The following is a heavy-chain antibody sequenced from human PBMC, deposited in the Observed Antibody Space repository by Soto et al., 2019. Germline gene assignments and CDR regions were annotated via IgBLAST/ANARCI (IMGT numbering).Heavy chain of an antibody. V-gene: IGHV4-34*01. J-gene: IGHJ4*02. CDR1: GGSFSGYY. CDR2: INHSGST. D-gene: IGHD3-9*01. CDR3: ARGPLGYFDWLRVGPFDY. Sequence: LSLTCAVYGGSFSGYYWSWIRQPPGKGLEWIGEINHSGSTNYNPSLKSRVTISVDTSKNQFSLKLSSVTAADTAVYYCARGPLGYFDWLRVGPFDYWGQGTLVTVSS.